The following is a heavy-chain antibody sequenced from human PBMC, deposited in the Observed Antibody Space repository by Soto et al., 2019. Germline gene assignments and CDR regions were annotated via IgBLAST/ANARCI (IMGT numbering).Heavy chain of an antibody. V-gene: IGHV3-15*01. CDR2: IKSKTDGGTT. D-gene: IGHD3-22*01. J-gene: IGHJ4*02. CDR1: GFTFSNGW. CDR3: TTPSRRGYTHYYFDY. Sequence: GGSLRRSCAASGFTFSNGWMSWVRQAPGKGLEWVGRIKSKTDGGTTDDAAPVKGRCTSSRDYSKNTLYLQMNSLKTEDTAVYYSTTPSRRGYTHYYFDYWGQGTLVTVSS.